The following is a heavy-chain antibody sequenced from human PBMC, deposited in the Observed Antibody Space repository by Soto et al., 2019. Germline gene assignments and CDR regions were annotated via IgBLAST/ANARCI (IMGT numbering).Heavy chain of an antibody. D-gene: IGHD5-18*01. J-gene: IGHJ4*02. CDR3: ARESYGLPY. CDR1: GYTFTSYD. Sequence: QVQLVQSGAEVKKPGASVKVSCKASGYTFTSYDINWVRQATGQGLEWMGWMNPNSGNTGYAQKXQRXXTXARNTSISTAYMELSSLRSEDTAVYYCARESYGLPYWGQGTLVTVSS. V-gene: IGHV1-8*01. CDR2: MNPNSGNT.